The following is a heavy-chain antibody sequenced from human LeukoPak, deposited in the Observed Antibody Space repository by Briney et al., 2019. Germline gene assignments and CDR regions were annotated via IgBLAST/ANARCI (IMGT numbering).Heavy chain of an antibody. J-gene: IGHJ6*03. Sequence: SETLSLTCTVSGGSISSYYWSWLRQPPGKGLEWVGEINHSGSTNYNPSLKSRVTISVDTSKNQFSLKLSSVTAADTAVYYCARRYYYYYYYMDVWGKGTTVTVSS. CDR3: ARRYYYYYYYMDV. CDR1: GGSISSYY. V-gene: IGHV4-34*01. CDR2: INHSGST.